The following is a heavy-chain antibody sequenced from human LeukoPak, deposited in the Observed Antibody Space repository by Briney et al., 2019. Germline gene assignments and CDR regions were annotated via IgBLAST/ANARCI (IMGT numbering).Heavy chain of an antibody. V-gene: IGHV1-18*01. CDR1: GYTFTSYG. CDR2: ISAYNGNT. D-gene: IGHD4-11*01. CDR3: ARDYFALDYSRGFDY. J-gene: IGHJ4*02. Sequence: ASVKVSCKASGYTFTSYGISWVRQAPGQGLEWMGWISAYNGNTNYAQKLQGRVTMTTDTSTSTAYMELRSLRSDDTAAYYCARDYFALDYSRGFDYWGQGTLVTVSS.